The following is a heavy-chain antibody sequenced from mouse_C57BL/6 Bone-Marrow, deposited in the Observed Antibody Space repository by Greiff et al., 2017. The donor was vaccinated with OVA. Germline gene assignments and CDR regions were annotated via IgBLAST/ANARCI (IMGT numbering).Heavy chain of an antibody. D-gene: IGHD1-1*01. CDR3: ARIYYGSSYWYFDV. J-gene: IGHJ1*03. CDR2: IYYSGTI. V-gene: IGHV3-5*01. CDR1: GISITTGNYR. Sequence: EVHLVESGPGLVKPSQTVFLTCTVTGISITTGNYRWSWIRQFPGNKLEWIGYIYYSGTITYNPSLTSRTPITRDTPKNQFFLEMNSLTAEDTATYYCARIYYGSSYWYFDVWGTGTTVTVSS.